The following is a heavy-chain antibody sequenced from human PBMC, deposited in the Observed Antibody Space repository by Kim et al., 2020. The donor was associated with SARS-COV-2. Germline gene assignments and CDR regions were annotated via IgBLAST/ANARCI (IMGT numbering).Heavy chain of an antibody. CDR1: GFNFKAYS. J-gene: IGHJ6*04. Sequence: GGSLRLSCAASGFNFKAYSFSWVRQAPGKGLEWISYIGITGSRIYNADSVKGRFTISRDSARNSVYLQMNDLRDEDTAVYYCARDHESPGDPVMDVWGKG. D-gene: IGHD3-10*01. CDR3: ARDHESPGDPVMDV. CDR2: IGITGSRI. V-gene: IGHV3-48*02.